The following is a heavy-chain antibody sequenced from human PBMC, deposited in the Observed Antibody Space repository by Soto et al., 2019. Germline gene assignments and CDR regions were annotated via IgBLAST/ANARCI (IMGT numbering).Heavy chain of an antibody. D-gene: IGHD2-21*01. CDR3: ASSITQMLTD. Sequence: EVQLVESGGGLVQPGGSLRLSCTASGFSVSDYFMDWVRQTPGKGLEWVAQITNRATGDTTCYAASVKDRFTDSSDDWRNSLYLQMNSLKSEDAAVYYCASSITQMLTDWGQGTLVAVAS. J-gene: IGHJ4*02. CDR1: GFSVSDYF. CDR2: ITNRATGDTT. V-gene: IGHV3-72*01.